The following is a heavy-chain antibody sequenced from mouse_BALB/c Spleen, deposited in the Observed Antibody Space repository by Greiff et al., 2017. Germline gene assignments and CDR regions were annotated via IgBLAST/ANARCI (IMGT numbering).Heavy chain of an antibody. V-gene: IGHV3-6*02. CDR3: ARDDDYDDGGFAY. CDR2: ISYDGSN. CDR1: GYSITSGYY. J-gene: IGHJ3*01. D-gene: IGHD2-4*01. Sequence: EVKLQESGPGLVKPSQSLSLTCSVTGYSITSGYYWNWIRQFPGNKLEWMGYISYDGSNNYNPSLKNRISITRDTSKNQFFLKLNSVTTEDTATYYCARDDDYDDGGFAYWGQGTLVTVSA.